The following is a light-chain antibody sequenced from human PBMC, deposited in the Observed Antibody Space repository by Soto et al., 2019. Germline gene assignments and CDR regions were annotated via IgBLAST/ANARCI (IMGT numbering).Light chain of an antibody. J-gene: IGKJ1*01. CDR1: QNLGTLY. Sequence: IVLTQSPGTLSLSPGERGTLSCRASQNLGTLYLAWFQQKSGQAPRLLIYSASRRATGIPDRFTGSGSGTDFTLTINRVEPEDFAVYYCQQYGSSPRTFGQGTKVDNK. CDR2: SAS. CDR3: QQYGSSPRT. V-gene: IGKV3-20*01.